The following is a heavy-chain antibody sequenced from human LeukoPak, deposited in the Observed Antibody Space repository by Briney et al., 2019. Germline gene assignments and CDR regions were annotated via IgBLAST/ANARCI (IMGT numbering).Heavy chain of an antibody. CDR2: INPNRGGT. D-gene: IGHD3-22*01. CDR1: GYTFTGYY. Sequence: ASVTVSCKASGYTFTGYYMHWVRQAPGQGLEGMGWINPNRGGTNYAQKFQGRVTMTRDTSISTAYKELSRLRSDDTAVYYCARDMDYYDSSGETDYWGQGTLVTVSS. CDR3: ARDMDYYDSSGETDY. V-gene: IGHV1-2*02. J-gene: IGHJ4*02.